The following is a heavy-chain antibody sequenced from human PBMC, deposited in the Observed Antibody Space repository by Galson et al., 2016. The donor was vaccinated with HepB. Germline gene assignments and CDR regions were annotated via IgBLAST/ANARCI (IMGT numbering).Heavy chain of an antibody. Sequence: SLRLSCAGSGFRFSDYRMNWFRRAPGKGLEWISSLDSSGTWQHSSESLKGRFTISSDNGENTLFLQMNSLRAEDTAVYYCAKEEGGWYGDWFDPWGQGTLVTVSS. CDR3: AKEEGGWYGDWFDP. D-gene: IGHD6-19*01. CDR2: LDSSGTWQ. J-gene: IGHJ5*02. CDR1: GFRFSDYR. V-gene: IGHV3-21*04.